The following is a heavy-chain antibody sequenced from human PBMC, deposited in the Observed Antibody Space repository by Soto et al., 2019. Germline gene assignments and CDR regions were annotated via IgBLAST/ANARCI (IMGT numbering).Heavy chain of an antibody. CDR1: GDSFSGNY. Sequence: QVQLQQWGAGLLKPSETLSLICAVYGDSFSGNYWSWIRQPPGKGLEWIGEFSDSGSTNYNPSLKSRVTISEDMSKSQFSLKLSSVTAADTAVYYCARGNFYYGMDVWGQGTTVTVSS. J-gene: IGHJ6*02. CDR3: ARGNFYYGMDV. V-gene: IGHV4-34*01. CDR2: FSDSGST.